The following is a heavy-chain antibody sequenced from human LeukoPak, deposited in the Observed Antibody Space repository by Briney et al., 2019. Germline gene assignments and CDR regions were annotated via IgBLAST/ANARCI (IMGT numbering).Heavy chain of an antibody. Sequence: ASVKVSCKASGYTFTSYDINWVRQATGQGLEWMGWMSPNSGNTGYAQKFQGRVTMTRDTSISTAYMELSSLKSDDTAVYYCVRAMVRGVQGPWGQGTLVTVSS. CDR3: VRAMVRGVQGP. J-gene: IGHJ5*02. CDR2: MSPNSGNT. D-gene: IGHD3-10*01. V-gene: IGHV1-8*01. CDR1: GYTFTSYD.